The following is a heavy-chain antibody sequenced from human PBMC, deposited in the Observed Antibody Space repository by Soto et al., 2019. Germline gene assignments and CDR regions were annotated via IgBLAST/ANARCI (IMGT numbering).Heavy chain of an antibody. J-gene: IGHJ4*02. Sequence: SETLSLTCTVSGGSISSYYWSWIRQPPGKGLEWIGYIYYNVNTNYNPSLKSRVTISVDTSKNQFSLKLSSVTAADTAVYYCARHETLNGDYDYWGQGTLVTVSS. CDR2: IYYNVNT. CDR1: GGSISSYY. D-gene: IGHD4-17*01. V-gene: IGHV4-59*08. CDR3: ARHETLNGDYDY.